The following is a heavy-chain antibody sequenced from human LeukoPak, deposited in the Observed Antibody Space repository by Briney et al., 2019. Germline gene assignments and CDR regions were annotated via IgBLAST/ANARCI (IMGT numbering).Heavy chain of an antibody. CDR3: AKRLTYYDFCSGYYYYYDIDV. CDR2: IYYSGST. D-gene: IGHD3-3*01. V-gene: IGHV4-39*01. CDR1: CVSISSSSYY. Sequence: SDTLSLTCTVSCVSISSSSYYWLGMRQPPGKGVEWIGSIYYSGSTYYNPSLKIHLTLSIDTSNILSSLKLNSLTAANTAVYSGAKRLTYYDFCSGYYYYYDIDVWGKGITVTASS. J-gene: IGHJ6*03.